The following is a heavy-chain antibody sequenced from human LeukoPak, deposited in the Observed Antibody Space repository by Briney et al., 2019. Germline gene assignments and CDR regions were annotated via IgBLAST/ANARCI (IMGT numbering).Heavy chain of an antibody. V-gene: IGHV3-30*18. CDR3: AKDGESHDYYLYYFDY. D-gene: IGHD3-16*01. J-gene: IGHJ4*02. Sequence: GGSLRLSCAASGFTFSSYGMHWVRQAPGKGLEWVAVISYDGSNKYYADSVKGRFTISRDNSKNTLYLQMNSLRAEDTAVFYCAKDGESHDYYLYYFDYWGQGTLVTVSS. CDR2: ISYDGSNK. CDR1: GFTFSSYG.